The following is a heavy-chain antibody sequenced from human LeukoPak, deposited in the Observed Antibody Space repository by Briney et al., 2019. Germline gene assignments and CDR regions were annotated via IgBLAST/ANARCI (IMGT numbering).Heavy chain of an antibody. CDR3: ARLNVDIVATNEENWFDP. V-gene: IGHV1-18*01. J-gene: IGHJ5*02. D-gene: IGHD5-12*01. CDR1: GYTFTSYA. CDR2: INASNGNT. Sequence: ASVKVSCKASGYTFTSYAIIWVRQAPGQGLAGMGWINASNGNTNYAQKFQGRVSLTTDKSTSTAYMELRSLRSDDEAVYYCARLNVDIVATNEENWFDPWGQGTLVTVSS.